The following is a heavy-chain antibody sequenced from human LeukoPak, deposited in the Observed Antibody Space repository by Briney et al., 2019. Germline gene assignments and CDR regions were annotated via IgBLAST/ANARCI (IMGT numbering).Heavy chain of an antibody. Sequence: KTGGSLRLSCAAAGFTFSHYYMSWIRQAPGKGLEWVSYIRSSSSYTNYADSVKGRFTISRDNAKNSLYLQMNSLRAENTAVYYCAREAGGGYSGYETAFDYWGQGTLVTVSS. CDR3: AREAGGGYSGYETAFDY. D-gene: IGHD5-12*01. J-gene: IGHJ4*02. V-gene: IGHV3-11*06. CDR2: IRSSSSYT. CDR1: GFTFSHYY.